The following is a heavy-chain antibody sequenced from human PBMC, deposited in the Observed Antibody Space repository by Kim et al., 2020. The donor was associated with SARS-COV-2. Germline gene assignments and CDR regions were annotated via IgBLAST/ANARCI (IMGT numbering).Heavy chain of an antibody. CDR2: ITPFNGNT. J-gene: IGHJ3*02. V-gene: IGHV1-45*02. D-gene: IGHD2-15*01. CDR1: GYTFTYRY. Sequence: SVKVSCKASGYTFTYRYLHWVRQAPGQALEWMGWITPFNGNTNYAQKFQDRVTITRDRSMSTAYMELSSLRSEDTAMYYCATSRRVVVVVAASLADQKLTPYAFDIWGQGTMVTVSS. CDR3: ATSRRVVVVVAASLADQKLTPYAFDI.